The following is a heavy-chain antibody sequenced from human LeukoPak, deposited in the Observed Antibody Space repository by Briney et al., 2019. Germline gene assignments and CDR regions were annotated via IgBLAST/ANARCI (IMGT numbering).Heavy chain of an antibody. J-gene: IGHJ4*02. CDR1: GGSISTYY. D-gene: IGHD3-3*01. Sequence: SEPLSLPCTVSGGSISTYYWSWIRQPPGKGLEWLGNVYYSGSTNYNPSLKSRVTISVDTSNNQFSLMLSSVTAADTAVYYCAREGMAIGFARFPIFNYWGQGTLVTVSS. CDR2: VYYSGST. CDR3: AREGMAIGFARFPIFNY. V-gene: IGHV4-59*01.